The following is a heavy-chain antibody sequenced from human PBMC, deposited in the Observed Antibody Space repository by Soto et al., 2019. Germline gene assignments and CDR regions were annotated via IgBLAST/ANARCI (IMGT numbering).Heavy chain of an antibody. CDR3: ASMYSSRWHDAFDI. J-gene: IGHJ3*02. CDR1: GYTFTSYD. Sequence: ASVEVSCKASGYTFTSYDINWVRQATGQGLEWMGWMNPNSGNTGYAQKFQGRVTMTRNTSISTAYMELSSLRSEDTAVYYCASMYSSRWHDAFDIWGQGTMVTVSS. V-gene: IGHV1-8*01. D-gene: IGHD6-13*01. CDR2: MNPNSGNT.